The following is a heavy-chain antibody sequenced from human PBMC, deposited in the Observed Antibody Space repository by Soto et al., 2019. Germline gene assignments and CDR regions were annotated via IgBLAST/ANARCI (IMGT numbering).Heavy chain of an antibody. D-gene: IGHD1-7*01. Sequence: ASVKVSCKVSGYTLTELSMHWVRQAPGKGLEWMGGFDPEDGETIYAQKFQGRVTMTEDTSTDTAYMELSSLRSEDTAVYYCATGHNWNYPEQSRPIYYYYGMDVWVQGTTVTVSS. V-gene: IGHV1-24*01. J-gene: IGHJ6*02. CDR3: ATGHNWNYPEQSRPIYYYYGMDV. CDR1: GYTLTELS. CDR2: FDPEDGET.